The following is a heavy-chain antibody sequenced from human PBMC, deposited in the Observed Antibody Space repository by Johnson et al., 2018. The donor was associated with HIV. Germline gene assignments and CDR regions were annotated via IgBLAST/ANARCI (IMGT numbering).Heavy chain of an antibody. CDR2: IYSGGST. J-gene: IGHJ3*02. CDR1: GFTVSSNY. Sequence: VQLVESGGGLVQPGGSLRLSCAASGFTVSSNYMSWVRQAPGKGLEWVSVIYSGGSTYYADSVNGRFTISRDNSKNTLYRQMNSLGAEDTAVYYWARPSYYDSSGYYYVGAFDIWGQGTMVTISS. V-gene: IGHV3-66*01. CDR3: ARPSYYDSSGYYYVGAFDI. D-gene: IGHD3-22*01.